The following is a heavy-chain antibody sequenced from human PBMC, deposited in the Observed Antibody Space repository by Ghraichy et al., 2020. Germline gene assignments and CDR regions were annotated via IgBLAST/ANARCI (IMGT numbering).Heavy chain of an antibody. CDR2: ISGSGGST. D-gene: IGHD3-22*01. J-gene: IGHJ3*02. CDR1: GFTFSSYA. CDR3: AKDPGDSGYFRDAFDI. Sequence: GGSLRLSCAASGFTFSSYAMSWVRQAPGKGLEWVSAISGSGGSTYYADSVKGRFTISRDNSKNTLYLQMNSLRAEDTAVYYCAKDPGDSGYFRDAFDIWGQGTMVTVSS. V-gene: IGHV3-23*01.